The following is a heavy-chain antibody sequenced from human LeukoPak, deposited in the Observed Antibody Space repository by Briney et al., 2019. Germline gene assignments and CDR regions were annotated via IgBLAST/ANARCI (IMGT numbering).Heavy chain of an antibody. CDR2: ISYDGSNK. J-gene: IGHJ4*02. CDR3: AKDRAYDLRYFDWLTY. Sequence: GGSLRLSCAASGFTFSSYGMHWVRQAPGKGLEWVAVISYDGSNKYYADSVKGRFTISRDNSKNTLYLQMNSLRAEDTAVYYCAKDRAYDLRYFDWLTYWGQRTLVTVSS. D-gene: IGHD3-9*01. CDR1: GFTFSSYG. V-gene: IGHV3-30*18.